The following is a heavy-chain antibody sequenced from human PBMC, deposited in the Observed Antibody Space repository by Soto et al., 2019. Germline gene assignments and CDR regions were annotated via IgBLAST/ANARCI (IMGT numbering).Heavy chain of an antibody. J-gene: IGHJ4*02. D-gene: IGHD6-6*01. Sequence: QVQLVESGGGVVQPGRSLRLSCAASGFTFSSYGMHWVRQAPGKGLEWVAVIWYDGSNKYYADYVKGRFTISRDNSKNTLYLQMNSLRAEDTAVYYCARDTGFGIIAARPLDYWGQGTLVTVSS. V-gene: IGHV3-33*01. CDR1: GFTFSSYG. CDR2: IWYDGSNK. CDR3: ARDTGFGIIAARPLDY.